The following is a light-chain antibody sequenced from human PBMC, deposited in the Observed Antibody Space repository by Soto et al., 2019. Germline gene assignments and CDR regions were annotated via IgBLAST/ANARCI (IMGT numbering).Light chain of an antibody. V-gene: IGKV3-20*01. CDR1: QSVSNN. Sequence: IMMTQSPATLSVSPGERATLSCRAIQSVSNNLAWYQQKPGQAPRLLVYGASSRATGIPDRFSGRGSGTDFTLTISRLEPEDFAVYYCQRYGRSPPITFGQGTRLETK. CDR2: GAS. J-gene: IGKJ5*01. CDR3: QRYGRSPPIT.